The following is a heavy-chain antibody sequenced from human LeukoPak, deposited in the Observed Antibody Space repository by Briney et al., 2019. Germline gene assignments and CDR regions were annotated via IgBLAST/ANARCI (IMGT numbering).Heavy chain of an antibody. Sequence: PSETLSLTCAVYGGSFSGYYWSWIRQPPGKGLEWIGEINHSGSTNYNPSLKSRVTISVDTSKNQFSPKLSSVTAADTAVYYCARGAGRTGTTLMGYWGQGTLVTASS. CDR1: GGSFSGYY. V-gene: IGHV4-34*01. CDR3: ARGAGRTGTTLMGY. D-gene: IGHD1-7*01. CDR2: INHSGST. J-gene: IGHJ4*02.